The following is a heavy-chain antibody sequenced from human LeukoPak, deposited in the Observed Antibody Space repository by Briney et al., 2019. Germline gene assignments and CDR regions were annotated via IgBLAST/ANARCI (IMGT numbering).Heavy chain of an antibody. V-gene: IGHV4-34*01. CDR3: ARGGLGESTLYYYYYGMDV. Sequence: PSETLSLTCAVYGGSFSGYYWSWIRQPPGKGLEWIGEINHSGSTNYNPSLKSRGTISVDTSKSQVSLKLRSVTAADTAVYYCARGGLGESTLYYYYYGMDVWGKGTTVTVSS. D-gene: IGHD3-16*01. CDR1: GGSFSGYY. J-gene: IGHJ6*04. CDR2: INHSGST.